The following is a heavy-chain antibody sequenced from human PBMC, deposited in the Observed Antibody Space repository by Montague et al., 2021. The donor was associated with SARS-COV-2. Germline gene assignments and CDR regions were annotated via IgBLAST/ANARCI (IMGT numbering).Heavy chain of an antibody. CDR2: IYHTGST. D-gene: IGHD3-22*01. Sequence: SETLSLTCVVSGDSISTDNWRTWVRLPPGKGLEWVGEIYHTGSTKYKPSLKSRVSMSVDKSWNQFSLRLTSVTAADTAVYYCARGTKRVFTYDYDSSGYASNYWGQGTLVTVSS. V-gene: IGHV4-4*02. J-gene: IGHJ4*02. CDR1: GDSISTDNW. CDR3: ARGTKRVFTYDYDSSGYASNY.